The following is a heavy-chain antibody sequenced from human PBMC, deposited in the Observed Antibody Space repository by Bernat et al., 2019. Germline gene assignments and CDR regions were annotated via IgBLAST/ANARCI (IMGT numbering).Heavy chain of an antibody. V-gene: IGHV3-23*01. CDR1: GFTFSSYA. D-gene: IGHD3-10*01. J-gene: IGHJ4*02. Sequence: EVQLLESGGGLVQPGGSLRLSCAASGFTFSSYAMSWVRQAPGKGLEWVSAISGSGGSTYYADSVKGRFTISRDNSKNTLYLQMNSLRAEDTAVYYCAKGEGITMVRGVMTSFDYWGQGTLVTVSS. CDR2: ISGSGGST. CDR3: AKGEGITMVRGVMTSFDY.